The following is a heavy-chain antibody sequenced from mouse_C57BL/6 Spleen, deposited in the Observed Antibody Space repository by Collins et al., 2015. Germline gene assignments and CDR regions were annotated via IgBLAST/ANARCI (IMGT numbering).Heavy chain of an antibody. CDR2: IYPGNSDI. CDR3: TRRRPYDYDDY. Sequence: EVQLQQSGTVLARPGASVKMSCKTSGYTFTSYWMHWVKQRPGRGLEWIGAIYPGNSDISYNQKFKGKAKLTAVTSASTAYMELSSLTNEDSAVYYCTRRRPYDYDDYWGQGTTLTVSS. D-gene: IGHD2-4*01. J-gene: IGHJ2*01. CDR1: GYTFTSYW. V-gene: IGHV1-5*01.